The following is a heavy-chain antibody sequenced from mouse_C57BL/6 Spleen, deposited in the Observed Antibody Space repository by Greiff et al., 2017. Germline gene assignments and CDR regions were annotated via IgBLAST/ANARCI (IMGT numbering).Heavy chain of an antibody. CDR3: AREGNGNYVGARDY. CDR1: GYTFTSYW. J-gene: IGHJ4*01. CDR2: IYPGSGST. V-gene: IGHV1-55*01. Sequence: QVQLQQPGAELVKPGASVKMSCKASGYTFTSYWITWVKQRPGQGLEWIGDIYPGSGSTNYNEKFKSKATLTVDTSSSTAYMQLSSLTSEDSAVYYCAREGNGNYVGARDYWGQGTSVTVSS. D-gene: IGHD2-1*01.